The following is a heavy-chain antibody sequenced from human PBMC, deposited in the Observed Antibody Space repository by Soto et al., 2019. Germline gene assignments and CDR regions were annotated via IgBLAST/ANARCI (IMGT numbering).Heavy chain of an antibody. J-gene: IGHJ6*02. CDR2: ISYDGSNK. V-gene: IGHV3-30*03. D-gene: IGHD2-21*02. Sequence: QVQLVESGGGVVQPGRSLRLSCAASGFTFSSYGMHWVRPAPGKGLEWVAVISYDGSNKYYADSVKGRFTISRDNSKNTVYLHMTSLRAEDTAVYYCASGGVTDYYYYGMDVWGQGTTVTVSS. CDR3: ASGGVTDYYYYGMDV. CDR1: GFTFSSYG.